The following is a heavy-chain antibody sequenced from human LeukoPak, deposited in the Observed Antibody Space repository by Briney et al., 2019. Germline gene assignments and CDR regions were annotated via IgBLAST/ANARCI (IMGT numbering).Heavy chain of an antibody. V-gene: IGHV4-34*01. Sequence: PSETLSLTCAVSGGSLIDYYWSWIRQPPGKGLEWIGGISHSGSTRYSPSLKSRVTVSVDTSNNQFSQNLTSVTAADTAVYYCARQDKDIWNYYNMDVWGKGTTVTVSS. CDR2: ISHSGST. J-gene: IGHJ6*03. CDR3: ARQDKDIWNYYNMDV. D-gene: IGHD2-15*01. CDR1: GGSLIDYY.